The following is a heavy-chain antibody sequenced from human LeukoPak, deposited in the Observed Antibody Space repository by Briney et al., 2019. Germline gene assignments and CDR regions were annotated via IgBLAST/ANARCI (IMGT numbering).Heavy chain of an antibody. J-gene: IGHJ3*02. Sequence: PGGSLRLSCAASGFTFSIYWMHWVRQAPGKGLVWVSSIKSDGSSTSYADSVKGRLTISRDNARNTLYLQMNSLRTEDTAVYYCATGNGHVFYIWGQGTMVTVSA. CDR1: GFTFSIYW. D-gene: IGHD3-10*01. CDR3: ATGNGHVFYI. CDR2: IKSDGSST. V-gene: IGHV3-74*01.